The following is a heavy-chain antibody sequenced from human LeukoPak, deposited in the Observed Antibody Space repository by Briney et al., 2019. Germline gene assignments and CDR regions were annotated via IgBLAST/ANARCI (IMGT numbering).Heavy chain of an antibody. CDR1: GFIFSNYW. D-gene: IGHD3-3*01. Sequence: GGSLRLSCAASGFIFSNYWMNWVRQAPGKGLEWVANIGQDGNEKYYVDSVKGRFSISRDNAGNSVYLQMNSLRAEDTAIYYCERESRSGLDYWAQGTLVAVS. CDR3: ERESRSGLDY. CDR2: IGQDGNEK. V-gene: IGHV3-7*03. J-gene: IGHJ4*02.